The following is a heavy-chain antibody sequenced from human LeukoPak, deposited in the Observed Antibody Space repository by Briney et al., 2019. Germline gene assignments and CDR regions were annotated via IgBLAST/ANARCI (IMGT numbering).Heavy chain of an antibody. CDR2: ISSSGSTI. Sequence: GGSLRLSCAASGFTFSDYYMSWLRQAPGKGLEWVSYISSSGSTIYYADSVKGRFTISRDNAKNSLYLQMNSLRAEDTAVYYCARYSSGYSSGWYPYYYYGMDVWGQGTTVTVSS. J-gene: IGHJ6*02. V-gene: IGHV3-11*01. CDR1: GFTFSDYY. CDR3: ARYSSGYSSGWYPYYYYGMDV. D-gene: IGHD6-19*01.